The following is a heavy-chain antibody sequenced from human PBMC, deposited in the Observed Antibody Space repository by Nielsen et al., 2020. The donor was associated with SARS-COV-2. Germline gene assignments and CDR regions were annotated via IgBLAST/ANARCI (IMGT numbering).Heavy chain of an antibody. V-gene: IGHV3-21*01. CDR1: GFTFSSYS. J-gene: IGHJ6*02. CDR3: ARDSRPSLGAYYDFWSGYYTLGVNGMDV. CDR2: ISSSSSYI. Sequence: GASLQISCAASGFTFSSYSMNWVRQAPGKGLEWVSSISSSSSYIYYADSVKGRFTISRDNAKNSLYLQMNSLRAEDTAVYYCARDSRPSLGAYYDFWSGYYTLGVNGMDVWGQGTTVTVSS. D-gene: IGHD3-3*01.